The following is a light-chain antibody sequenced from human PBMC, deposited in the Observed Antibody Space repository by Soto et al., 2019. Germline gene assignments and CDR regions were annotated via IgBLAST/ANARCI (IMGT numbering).Light chain of an antibody. CDR2: AAS. V-gene: IGKV1-27*01. Sequence: DIQMTQSPSSLSASVGDRVTITCRASQGINIYVAWYQQKPGKVPKHLIYAASSLQSGVPSRFSGSGYGTDFSLTISSLQPEDVATYYCQKYDRAPWTFGQGTKVEVK. CDR3: QKYDRAPWT. J-gene: IGKJ1*01. CDR1: QGINIY.